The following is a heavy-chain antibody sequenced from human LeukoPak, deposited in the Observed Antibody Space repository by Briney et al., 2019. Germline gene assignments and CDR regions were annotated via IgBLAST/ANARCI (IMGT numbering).Heavy chain of an antibody. CDR3: AKALAVAGTGWDY. D-gene: IGHD6-19*01. J-gene: IGHJ4*02. CDR2: ISYDGSNK. CDR1: GFTFSSYA. Sequence: GGSLRLSCAASGFTFSSYAMHWVRQAPGRGLEWVAVISYDGSNKYYADSVKGRFTISRDNSKNTLYLQMHSLRAEDTAVYYCAKALAVAGTGWDYWGQGTLVTVSS. V-gene: IGHV3-30-3*01.